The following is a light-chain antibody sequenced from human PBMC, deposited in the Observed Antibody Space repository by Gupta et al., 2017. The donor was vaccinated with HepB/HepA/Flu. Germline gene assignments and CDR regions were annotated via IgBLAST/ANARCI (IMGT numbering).Light chain of an antibody. J-gene: IGLJ1*01. V-gene: IGLV3-25*03. CDR3: QQEDKSGSYV. CDR2: KDS. Sequence: SYELTQPPSVAVSPGQTDRITCSGDALPKQYAYWYQQKPGQAPVRVIYKDSERRAGIHGLFSDNESANAVTLNLRGDQGEDESDYYSQQEDKSGSYVFGTGTKVTVL. CDR1: ALPKQY.